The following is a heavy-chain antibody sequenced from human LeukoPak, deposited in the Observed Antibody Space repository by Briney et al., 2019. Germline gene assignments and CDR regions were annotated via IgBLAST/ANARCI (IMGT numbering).Heavy chain of an antibody. CDR2: IYPGDSDT. Sequence: GESLQISCQGSGYSFTSYWIGWVRQMPGKGLEWMGIIYPGDSDTRYSPSFQGQVTISADKSISTAYLQWSSLKASDTAMYYCARGGDYYDSSGYYYSWFDPWGQGTLVTVSS. J-gene: IGHJ5*02. CDR1: GYSFTSYW. CDR3: ARGGDYYDSSGYYYSWFDP. V-gene: IGHV5-51*01. D-gene: IGHD3-22*01.